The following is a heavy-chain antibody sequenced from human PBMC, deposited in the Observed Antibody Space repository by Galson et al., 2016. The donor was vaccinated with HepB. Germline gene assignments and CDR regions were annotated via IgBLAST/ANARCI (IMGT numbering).Heavy chain of an antibody. CDR3: AREGKIMDRMWGSRRYYGMDV. CDR1: GFTFSDYS. Sequence: SLRLSCAASGFTFSDYSMNWVRQAPGKGLEWISYISSSSYNIYYADSVKGRFTISRDDARNSLYLQMNSLRVEDTAMYYCAREGKIMDRMWGSRRYYGMDVWGQGTTVTVSS. J-gene: IGHJ6*02. V-gene: IGHV3-48*01. D-gene: IGHD3-16*01. CDR2: ISSSSYNI.